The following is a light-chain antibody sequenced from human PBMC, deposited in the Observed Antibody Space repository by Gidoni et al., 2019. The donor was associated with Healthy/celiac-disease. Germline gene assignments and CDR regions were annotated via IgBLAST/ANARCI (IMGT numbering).Light chain of an antibody. J-gene: IGKJ2*01. CDR1: QSVSSSY. Sequence: EIVLTQSPGTLSLSPGERATLSCRASQSVSSSYLAWYQQKPGQAPRLLIYGASSRATGIPDRFSGSGSGTDSTLTISRLEPEDFAVYYCQQYGSTRYTFGQETKLEIK. V-gene: IGKV3-20*01. CDR2: GAS. CDR3: QQYGSTRYT.